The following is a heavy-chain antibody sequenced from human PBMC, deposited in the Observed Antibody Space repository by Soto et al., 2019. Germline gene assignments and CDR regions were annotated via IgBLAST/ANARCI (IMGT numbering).Heavy chain of an antibody. D-gene: IGHD5-12*01. CDR3: ARERYSGYDPHDAFDI. J-gene: IGHJ3*02. CDR2: ISAYNGNT. Sequence: ASVKVSCKASGYTFTSYGISWVRQAPGQGLEWMGWISAYNGNTNYAQKLQGRVTMTTDTSTSTAYMELRSLRSDDTAVYYCARERYSGYDPHDAFDIWGQGTMVTVS. V-gene: IGHV1-18*01. CDR1: GYTFTSYG.